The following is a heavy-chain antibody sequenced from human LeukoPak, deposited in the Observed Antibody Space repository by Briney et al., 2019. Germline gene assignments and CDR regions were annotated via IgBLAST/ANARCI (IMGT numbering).Heavy chain of an antibody. J-gene: IGHJ4*02. CDR2: ISWNSDII. D-gene: IGHD3-10*01. CDR3: AKMVRGVIFDY. Sequence: GRSLRLSCAASGFTFDDYAMHWVRQAPGKGLEWVSGISWNSDIIDYAEFVKGRFTISRDNAKNSLYLQMNSLRAEDTALYYCAKMVRGVIFDYWGQGTLVTVSS. V-gene: IGHV3-9*01. CDR1: GFTFDDYA.